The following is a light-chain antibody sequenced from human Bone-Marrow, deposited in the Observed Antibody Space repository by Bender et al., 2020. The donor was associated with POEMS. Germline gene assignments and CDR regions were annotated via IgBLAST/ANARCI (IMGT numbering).Light chain of an antibody. CDR1: SSDVGSYKL. Sequence: QSALTPPASVSGSPGQSITISCTGSSSDVGSYKLVSWYQQHPGKAPKLMIYDVSKRPSGVSNRFSASKSGNTASLTISGLQADDEADYYCCSYAGSSTAVFGGGTKLTVL. J-gene: IGLJ3*02. CDR3: CSYAGSSTAV. V-gene: IGLV2-23*02. CDR2: DVS.